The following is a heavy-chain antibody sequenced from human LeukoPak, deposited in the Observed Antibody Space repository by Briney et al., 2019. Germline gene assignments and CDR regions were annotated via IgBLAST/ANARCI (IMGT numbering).Heavy chain of an antibody. CDR2: INHSGST. J-gene: IGHJ5*02. V-gene: IGHV4-34*01. CDR1: GGSFSGYY. D-gene: IGHD6-19*01. Sequence: SETLSLTCAVYGGSFSGYYWSWIRQPPGKGLEWIGEINHSGSTNYNPSLKSRVTISVDTSKNQFSLKLSSVTAADTAVYYCARGEIAVAGIISWFDPWGQGTLVTVSS. CDR3: ARGEIAVAGIISWFDP.